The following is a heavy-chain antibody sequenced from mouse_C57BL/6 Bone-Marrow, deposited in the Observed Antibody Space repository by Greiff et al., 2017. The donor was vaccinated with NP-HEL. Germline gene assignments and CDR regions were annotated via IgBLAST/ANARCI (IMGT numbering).Heavy chain of an antibody. J-gene: IGHJ2*01. CDR2: IYPGDGDT. Sequence: QVQLQQSGPELVKPGASVKISCKASGYAFSSSWMNWVKQRPGKGLEWIGRIYPGDGDTNYNGKFKGKATLTADKSSSTAYMQLSSLTSEDSAVYFCAREPITTVVATRVDYWGQGTTLTVSS. CDR1: GYAFSSSW. V-gene: IGHV1-82*01. CDR3: AREPITTVVATRVDY. D-gene: IGHD1-1*01.